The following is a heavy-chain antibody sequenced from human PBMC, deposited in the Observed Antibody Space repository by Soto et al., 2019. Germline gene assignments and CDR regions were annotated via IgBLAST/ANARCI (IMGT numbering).Heavy chain of an antibody. J-gene: IGHJ4*02. CDR1: GFTFSNAW. V-gene: IGHV3-15*01. D-gene: IGHD3-22*01. Sequence: PGGSLRLSCAASGFTFSNAWMSWVRQAPGKGLEWVGRIKSKTDGGTTDYAAPVKGRFTISRDDSKNTLYLQMNSLKTEDTAVYYCTXDPNTYYYDSSGFPFDYWGQGTLVTVSS. CDR3: TXDPNTYYYDSSGFPFDY. CDR2: IKSKTDGGTT.